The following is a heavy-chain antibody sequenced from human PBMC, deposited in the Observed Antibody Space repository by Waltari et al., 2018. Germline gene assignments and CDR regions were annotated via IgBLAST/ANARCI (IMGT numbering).Heavy chain of an antibody. CDR1: GYSISSGYY. D-gene: IGHD1-1*01. V-gene: IGHV4-38-2*01. CDR3: ARGKRWKNGDWFDP. J-gene: IGHJ5*02. CDR2: IYHSGST. Sequence: QVQLQESGPGLVKPSETLSLTCAVSGYSISSGYYWGWIRQPPGKGLEWIGSIYHSGSTYYNPSLKSRVTISVDTSKNQFSLKLSSVTAADTAVYYCARGKRWKNGDWFDPWGQGTLVTVSS.